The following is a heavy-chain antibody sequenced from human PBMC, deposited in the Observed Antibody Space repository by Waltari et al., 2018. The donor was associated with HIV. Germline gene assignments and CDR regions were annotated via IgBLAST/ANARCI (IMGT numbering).Heavy chain of an antibody. Sequence: QVQLQQWGAGLLKPSETLSLTCAVYGGTFSGYHWSWIRQTPGKGLEWIGEINHSGSTNDNPSLKSRITMSIDTSKNQFSLKLRSVTAADTTVYDCARAIAVASTGVFDYWGQGTLVTVSS. CDR2: INHSGST. CDR1: GGTFSGYH. CDR3: ARAIAVASTGVFDY. V-gene: IGHV4-34*02. D-gene: IGHD6-19*01. J-gene: IGHJ4*02.